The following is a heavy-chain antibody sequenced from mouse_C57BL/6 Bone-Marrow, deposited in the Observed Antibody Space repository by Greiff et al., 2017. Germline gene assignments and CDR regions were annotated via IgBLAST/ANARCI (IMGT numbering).Heavy chain of an antibody. CDR3: ARQDGYHWYVDL. D-gene: IGHD2-3*01. V-gene: IGHV5-2*01. Sequence: EVKLVESGGGLVQPGGSLKLSCASSEYDFRYHDMSWVRKTPEKRLELVADISSDGGTTYYADTVKRRFIISRANTKKTRYLQMSSLRSEDTALYYGARQDGYHWYVDLWGTGTTVTVSS. J-gene: IGHJ1*03. CDR1: EYDFRYHD. CDR2: ISSDGGTT.